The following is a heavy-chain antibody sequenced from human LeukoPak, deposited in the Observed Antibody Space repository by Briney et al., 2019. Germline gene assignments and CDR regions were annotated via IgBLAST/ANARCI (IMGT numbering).Heavy chain of an antibody. D-gene: IGHD6-6*01. CDR2: INPNSGGT. CDR1: GGTFSSYA. V-gene: IGHV1-2*02. CDR3: AREGSSSESYWFDP. J-gene: IGHJ5*02. Sequence: ASVKVSCKASGGTFSSYAISWVRQAPGQGLEWMGWINPNSGGTNYAQKFQGRVTMTRDTSISTAYMELSRLRSDDTAVYYCAREGSSSESYWFDPWGQGTLVTVSS.